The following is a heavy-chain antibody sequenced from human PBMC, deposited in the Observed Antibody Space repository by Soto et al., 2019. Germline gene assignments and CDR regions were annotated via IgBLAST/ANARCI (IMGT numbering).Heavy chain of an antibody. CDR2: INPNSGGT. J-gene: IGHJ3*02. Sequence: ASVKVSCKASGYTFTGYYMHWVRQAPGQGLEWMGWINPNSGGTNYAQKFQGWVTMTRDTSISTAYMELSSLRAEDTAVYYCASRQWPTLGAFDIWGQGTMVTVS. V-gene: IGHV1-2*04. D-gene: IGHD6-19*01. CDR1: GYTFTGYY. CDR3: ASRQWPTLGAFDI.